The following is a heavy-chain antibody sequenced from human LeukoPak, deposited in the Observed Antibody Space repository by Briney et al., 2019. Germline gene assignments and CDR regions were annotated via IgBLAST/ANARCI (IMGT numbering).Heavy chain of an antibody. D-gene: IGHD3-22*01. CDR3: ATGGGPGYYDSSGYYSK. V-gene: IGHV1-24*01. CDR2: FDPEDGET. Sequence: ASVKVSCKVSGYTLTELSMHWVRQAPGKGLEWMGGFDPEDGETIYAQKFQGRVTMTEDTSTDTAYMELSSPRSEDTAVYYCATGGGPGYYDSSGYYSKWGQGTLVTVSS. J-gene: IGHJ4*02. CDR1: GYTLTELS.